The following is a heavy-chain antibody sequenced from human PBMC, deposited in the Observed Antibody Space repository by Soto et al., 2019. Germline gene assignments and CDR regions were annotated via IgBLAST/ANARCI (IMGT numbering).Heavy chain of an antibody. CDR2: ISAYNGNT. J-gene: IGHJ5*02. Sequence: GASVKVSCKASGYTFTSYGISWVRQAPGQGLEWMGWISAYNGNTNYAQKLQGRVTMTTDTSTSTAYMELRSLRSDDTAVYYCARDWSPAGTFRFDPWGQGTLVTVSS. V-gene: IGHV1-18*01. D-gene: IGHD6-13*01. CDR3: ARDWSPAGTFRFDP. CDR1: GYTFTSYG.